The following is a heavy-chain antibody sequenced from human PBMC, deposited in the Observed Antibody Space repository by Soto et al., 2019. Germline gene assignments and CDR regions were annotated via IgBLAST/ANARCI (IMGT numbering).Heavy chain of an antibody. CDR3: ARVPSSSGRAHFDY. CDR1: GFTFSSYA. Sequence: QVQLVESGGGVVQPGRSLRLSCAASGFTFSSYAMHWVRQAPGKGLEWVAVISYDGSNKYYADSVKGRFTISRDNSKNTLYLQMNSLRAEDTAVYYCARVPSSSGRAHFDYWGQGTLFTVSS. J-gene: IGHJ4*02. V-gene: IGHV3-30-3*01. CDR2: ISYDGSNK. D-gene: IGHD2-15*01.